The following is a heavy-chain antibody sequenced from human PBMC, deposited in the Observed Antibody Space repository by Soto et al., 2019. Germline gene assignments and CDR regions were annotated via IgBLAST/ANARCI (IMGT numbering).Heavy chain of an antibody. CDR1: GGTFSSYA. CDR2: IIPIFGTA. D-gene: IGHD2-15*01. J-gene: IGHJ6*02. CDR3: AREVVVVVAATYYYGMDV. Sequence: QVQLVQSGAEVKKPGSSVKVSCKASGGTFSSYAISWVQQAPGQGLEWMGGIIPIFGTANYAQKFQGRVTITADESTSTAYMELSSLRSEDTAVYYCAREVVVVVAATYYYGMDVWGQGTTVTVSS. V-gene: IGHV1-69*01.